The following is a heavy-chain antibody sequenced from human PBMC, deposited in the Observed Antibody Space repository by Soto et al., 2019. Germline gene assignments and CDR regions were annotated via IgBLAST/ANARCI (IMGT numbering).Heavy chain of an antibody. Sequence: GGSLRLSCAASGFTFSSYGMHWVRQAPGKGLEWVAVIWHDGSNKYYADSVKGRFTITRDNSKNTLYLQMNSLRAEDTAVYYCAGDSSGDYYGMDVWGQGTTVTVSS. J-gene: IGHJ6*02. CDR1: GFTFSSYG. V-gene: IGHV3-33*01. D-gene: IGHD3-22*01. CDR3: AGDSSGDYYGMDV. CDR2: IWHDGSNK.